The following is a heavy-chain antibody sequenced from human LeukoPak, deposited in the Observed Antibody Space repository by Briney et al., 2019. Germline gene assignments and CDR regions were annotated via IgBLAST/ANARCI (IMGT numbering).Heavy chain of an antibody. D-gene: IGHD2/OR15-2a*01. CDR2: INPSGSP. V-gene: IGHV4-34*01. J-gene: IGHJ6*03. Sequence: SETLSLTCAVYGDSLSRYYWTWIRQPPGKGLEWLGEINPSGSPDYNPSLKSRATISVDTSKNQFPLRLASVTAADTAVYYCASVRHDPLEYYYYVDVWGKGTTVTASS. CDR1: GDSLSRYY. CDR3: ASVRHDPLEYYYYVDV.